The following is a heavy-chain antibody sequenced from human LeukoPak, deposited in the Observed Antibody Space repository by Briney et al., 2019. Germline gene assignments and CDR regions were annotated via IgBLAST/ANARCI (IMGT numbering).Heavy chain of an antibody. CDR2: IYYSGST. CDR1: GGSFSGYY. V-gene: IGHV4-39*01. Sequence: SETLSLTCAVYGGSFSGYYWGWIRQPPGKGLEWIGSIYYSGSTYYNPSLKSRVTISVDTSKNQFSLKLSSVTAADTAVYYCARPAGAGTTVISENWFDPWGQGTLVTVSS. CDR3: ARPAGAGTTVISENWFDP. J-gene: IGHJ5*02. D-gene: IGHD4-17*01.